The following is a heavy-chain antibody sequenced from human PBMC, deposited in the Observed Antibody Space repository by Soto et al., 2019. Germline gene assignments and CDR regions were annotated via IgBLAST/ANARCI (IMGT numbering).Heavy chain of an antibody. CDR2: ISGSGGST. D-gene: IGHD2-2*01. Sequence: EVQLLESGGGLVQPGGSLRLSCAASGFTFSSYAMSWVRQAPGKGLEWVSGISGSGGSTYYSTSVKGRFTISRDNSKNTXYXXMNGLRAEDTAVYYCAKGPSPCTPTSCYLRYGMDVWGQGTTVTVSS. V-gene: IGHV3-23*01. J-gene: IGHJ6*02. CDR1: GFTFSSYA. CDR3: AKGPSPCTPTSCYLRYGMDV.